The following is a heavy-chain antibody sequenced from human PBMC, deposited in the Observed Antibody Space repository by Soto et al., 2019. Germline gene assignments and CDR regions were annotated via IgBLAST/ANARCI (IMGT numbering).Heavy chain of an antibody. J-gene: IGHJ4*02. Sequence: DVQLLESGGGLVQPGGSLRLSCAASGFIFSRYAMSWVRQAPGKGLEWVSTISEDGGVTYYADSVKGRLTIFRDNSKSTLDLQMNSLRADDTAVYYCARDRDRPYFDYWGQGTLVTVSS. CDR3: ARDRDRPYFDY. V-gene: IGHV3-23*01. CDR1: GFIFSRYA. CDR2: ISEDGGVT.